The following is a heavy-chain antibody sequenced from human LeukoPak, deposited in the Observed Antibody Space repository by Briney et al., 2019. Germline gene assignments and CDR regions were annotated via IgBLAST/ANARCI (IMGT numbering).Heavy chain of an antibody. D-gene: IGHD1-26*01. CDR2: MYYDGST. Sequence: SETLSLTCSVSGGSINSSSYYWGWIRQPPRKGLEWIGSMYYDGSTYYNPSLKSRVTISVDTSKNQFSLKLTSVTAADTAVYFCARRSDSGSDDGEDYFDYWGQGTLVTVSS. V-gene: IGHV4-39*01. CDR1: GGSINSSSYY. CDR3: ARRSDSGSDDGEDYFDY. J-gene: IGHJ4*02.